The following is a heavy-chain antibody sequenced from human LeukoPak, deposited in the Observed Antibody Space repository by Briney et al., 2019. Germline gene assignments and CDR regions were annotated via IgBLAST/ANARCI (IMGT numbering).Heavy chain of an antibody. J-gene: IGHJ6*03. CDR1: GYTFTSYG. Sequence: ASVKVSCKASGYTFTSYGISWVRQAPGQGLGWMGWISAYNGNTNYAQKLQGRVTMTTDTSTSTAYMELRSLRSDDTAVYYCARESGNSGYYLFDYYYYYMDVWGKGTAVTVSS. CDR3: ARESGNSGYYLFDYYYYYMDV. D-gene: IGHD3-22*01. CDR2: ISAYNGNT. V-gene: IGHV1-18*01.